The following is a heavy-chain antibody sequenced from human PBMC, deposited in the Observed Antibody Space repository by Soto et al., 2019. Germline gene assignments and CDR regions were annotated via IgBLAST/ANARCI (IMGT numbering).Heavy chain of an antibody. CDR1: GFTFSNSA. CDR3: ARVVRYFDTPYGMDV. Sequence: EGQLLESGEGLVQPGGSLKLSCAASGFTFSNSAMSWVRQAPGKGLEWVSGIGGSGSNTYYADSVKGRFTISRDNSKNALFLQMNSLRDEDTAEYYCARVVRYFDTPYGMDVWGQGTTVTVSS. V-gene: IGHV3-23*01. J-gene: IGHJ6*02. CDR2: IGGSGSNT. D-gene: IGHD3-9*01.